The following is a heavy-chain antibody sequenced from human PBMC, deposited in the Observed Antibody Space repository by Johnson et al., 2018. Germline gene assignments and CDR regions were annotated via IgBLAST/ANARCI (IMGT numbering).Heavy chain of an antibody. Sequence: QVQLVESGAEVKEPGSSLKVSCKTSGGIFSNSAISWVRQAPGQGRAWMGGLIPMFDTPNYAQKFQGSVTITADESTSTAYMELSSLSSDDSAVYYCARDEAKLYGSGAGYYGMDVWGQGPAVTVSS. J-gene: IGHJ6*02. CDR1: GGIFSNSA. V-gene: IGHV1-69*01. D-gene: IGHD3-10*01. CDR2: LIPMFDTP. CDR3: ARDEAKLYGSGAGYYGMDV.